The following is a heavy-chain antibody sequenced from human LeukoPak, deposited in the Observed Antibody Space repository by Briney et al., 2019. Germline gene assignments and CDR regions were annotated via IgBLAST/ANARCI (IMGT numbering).Heavy chain of an antibody. V-gene: IGHV1-18*01. CDR3: AKGVLGQWLVDAFDI. Sequence: ASVKVSCKASGYTFTSYDINWVRQATGQGLEWMGWISAYNGNTNYAQKLQGRVTMTTDTSTSTAYMELRSLRSDDTAVYYCAKGVLGQWLVDAFDIWGQGTMVTVSS. CDR2: ISAYNGNT. D-gene: IGHD6-19*01. CDR1: GYTFTSYD. J-gene: IGHJ3*02.